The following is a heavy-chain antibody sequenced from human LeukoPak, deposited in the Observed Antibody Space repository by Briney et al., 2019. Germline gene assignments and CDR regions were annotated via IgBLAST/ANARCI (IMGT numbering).Heavy chain of an antibody. CDR1: GGSLSGYY. CDR3: ARGIIDGGDGYFDY. Sequence: SETLSLTCAVYGGSLSGYYWSWIRQPPGKGLEWIGEINHSGSTNYNPSLKSRVTISVDTSKNQFSLKLSSVTAADTAVYYCARGIIDGGDGYFDYWGQGTLVTVSS. J-gene: IGHJ4*02. D-gene: IGHD2/OR15-2a*01. V-gene: IGHV4-34*01. CDR2: INHSGST.